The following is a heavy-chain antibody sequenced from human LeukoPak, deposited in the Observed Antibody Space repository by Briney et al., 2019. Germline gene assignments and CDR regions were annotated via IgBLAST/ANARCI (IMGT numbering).Heavy chain of an antibody. Sequence: GGSLRLSCAASGFMFSAYGMHWVRQAPGKGLEWVSAISATGGSTYYADSVKGRFTISRDNSKDTLYLQMNSLRAEDTAVYYCAKRVAASSGANDYWGQGTLVTVSS. CDR2: ISATGGST. J-gene: IGHJ4*02. CDR3: AKRVAASSGANDY. CDR1: GFMFSAYG. V-gene: IGHV3-23*01. D-gene: IGHD5-18*01.